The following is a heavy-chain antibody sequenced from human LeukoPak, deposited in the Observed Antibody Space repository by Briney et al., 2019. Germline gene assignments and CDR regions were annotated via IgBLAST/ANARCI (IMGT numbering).Heavy chain of an antibody. V-gene: IGHV3-23*01. J-gene: IGHJ4*02. Sequence: GGPLRLSCAASGFTFSSYAMSWVRQAPGKGLEWVSAISGSGGSTYYADSVKGRFTISRDNSKNTLCLQMNSLRAEDTAVYYCAKDDSALYYGSSSYFDYWGQGTLVTVSS. CDR3: AKDDSALYYGSSSYFDY. D-gene: IGHD6-6*01. CDR1: GFTFSSYA. CDR2: ISGSGGST.